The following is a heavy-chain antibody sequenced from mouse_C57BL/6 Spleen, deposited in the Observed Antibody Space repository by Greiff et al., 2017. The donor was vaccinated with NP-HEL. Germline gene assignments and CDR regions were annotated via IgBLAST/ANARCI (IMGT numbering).Heavy chain of an antibody. V-gene: IGHV1-69*01. J-gene: IGHJ2*01. CDR3: ASSYDYFDY. CDR2: IDPSDSYT. Sequence: QVQLQQPGAELVMPGASVKLSCKASGYTFTRYWMHWVKQRPGQGLEWIGEIDPSDSYTNYNQKFKGKSTLTVDKSSSTAYMQLSSLTSEDSAVYYCASSYDYFDYWGQGTTLTVSS. CDR1: GYTFTRYW. D-gene: IGHD2-12*01.